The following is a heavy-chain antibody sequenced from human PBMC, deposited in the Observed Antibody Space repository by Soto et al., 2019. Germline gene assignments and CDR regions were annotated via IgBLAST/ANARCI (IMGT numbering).Heavy chain of an antibody. Sequence: EVQLVESGGGLIQPGGSLRLSCAASGFTVSSNYMSWVRQAPGKGLEWVSVIYSGGSTYYADSVKGRFTISRDNSKNTLYLQMNSLRAEDTAVYDCARAFVVAATYYYGMDVWGQGTTVTVSS. CDR1: GFTVSSNY. V-gene: IGHV3-53*01. J-gene: IGHJ6*02. CDR2: IYSGGST. D-gene: IGHD2-15*01. CDR3: ARAFVVAATYYYGMDV.